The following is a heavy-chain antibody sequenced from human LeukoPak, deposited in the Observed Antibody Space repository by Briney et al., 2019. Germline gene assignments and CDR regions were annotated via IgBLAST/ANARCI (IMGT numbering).Heavy chain of an antibody. CDR3: ARVGNSRSSSLFDY. CDR2: INHSGST. Sequence: SETLSLTCAVYGGSFSGYYWSWIRQPPGKGLEWIGEINHSGSTNYNPSLKSRVTISVDTSKNQFSLKLSSVTAADTAVYYCARVGNSRSSSLFDYWGQGTLVTVSS. CDR1: GGSFSGYY. D-gene: IGHD6-6*01. J-gene: IGHJ4*02. V-gene: IGHV4-34*01.